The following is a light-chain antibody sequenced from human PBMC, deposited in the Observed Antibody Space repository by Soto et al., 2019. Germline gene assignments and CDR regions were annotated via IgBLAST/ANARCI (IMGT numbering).Light chain of an antibody. J-gene: IGKJ5*01. CDR3: QQYNKWPIT. Sequence: EIVMTQSPATLSVSPGERATLSCRASQSVSSNLAWYQQKPGQAPRLLIYGASTGDTGFPARFSGSGSGTEFTLTISSLQSEDFAVYYCQQYNKWPITFGQGTRLEIK. CDR2: GAS. CDR1: QSVSSN. V-gene: IGKV3-15*01.